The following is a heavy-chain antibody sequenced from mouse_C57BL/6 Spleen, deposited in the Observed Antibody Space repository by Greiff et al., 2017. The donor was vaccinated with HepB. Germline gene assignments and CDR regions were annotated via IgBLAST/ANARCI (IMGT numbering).Heavy chain of an antibody. D-gene: IGHD1-1*01. CDR2: IDPSDSET. Sequence: QVQLQQPGAELVRPGSSVKLSCKASGYTFTSYWMHWVKQRPIQGLEWIGNIDPSDSETHYNQKFKDKATLTVDKSSSTAYMQSSSLTSEDSAVYYGARYGVEIDYWGQGTTLTVSS. CDR1: GYTFTSYW. V-gene: IGHV1-52*01. CDR3: ARYGVEIDY. J-gene: IGHJ2*01.